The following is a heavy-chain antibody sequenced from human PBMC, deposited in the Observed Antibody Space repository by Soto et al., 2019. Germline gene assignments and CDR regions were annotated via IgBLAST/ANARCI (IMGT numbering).Heavy chain of an antibody. V-gene: IGHV4-59*01. CDR1: GGSINKYY. D-gene: IGHD3-3*01. Sequence: PSETLSLTCTVSGGSINKYYWSWIRQTPGMGLEWIGYILYSGSTNYNPSLKSRVTISVDTSKNQFSLKLSSVTAADTAVYYCARQLRDFCCGYRASYYYYDMDVWRHGTTVTVSS. CDR2: ILYSGST. CDR3: ARQLRDFCCGYRASYYYYDMDV. J-gene: IGHJ6*02.